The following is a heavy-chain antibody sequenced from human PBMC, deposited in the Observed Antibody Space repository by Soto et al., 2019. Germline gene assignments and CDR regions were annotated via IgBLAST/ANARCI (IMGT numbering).Heavy chain of an antibody. D-gene: IGHD3-9*01. V-gene: IGHV4-31*03. J-gene: IGHJ3*01. CDR1: GGSLSTDGYY. Sequence: QVHLQESGPGLVKPSQTLSLTCTVSGGSLSTDGYYWTWIRQRPGKGLEWIGDFYSSGGTYYNPSLKSRISLSPDTSENHFSLTKTSVTAADTAMYYCARRHDILTGSDAYDVWGQGTLVTVSS. CDR3: ARRHDILTGSDAYDV. CDR2: FYSSGGT.